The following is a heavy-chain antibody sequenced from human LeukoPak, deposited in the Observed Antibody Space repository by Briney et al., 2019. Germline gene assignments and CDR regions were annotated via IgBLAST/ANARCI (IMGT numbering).Heavy chain of an antibody. CDR3: TRDPYDFWSGYLGGYYYGMDV. Sequence: GGSLRLSCAASGFTFSSYGMHWVRQAPGKGLEWVAVIWYDGSNKYYADSVKGRFTISRDNSKNTLYLQMNSLRAEDTAVYYCTRDPYDFWSGYLGGYYYGMDVWGQGTTVTVSS. D-gene: IGHD3-3*01. V-gene: IGHV3-33*01. CDR1: GFTFSSYG. J-gene: IGHJ6*02. CDR2: IWYDGSNK.